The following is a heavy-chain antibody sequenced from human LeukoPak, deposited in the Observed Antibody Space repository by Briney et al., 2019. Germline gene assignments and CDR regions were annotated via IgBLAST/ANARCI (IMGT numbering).Heavy chain of an antibody. D-gene: IGHD6-19*01. V-gene: IGHV3-23*01. J-gene: IGHJ4*02. Sequence: GGSLRLSCAVSGFTFSNYAMSWVRQAPGKGLEWVSSMSGSGGSTYYADSVKGQFTISRDNSKNTLYLQMNNLRAEDTALYYCAKNQGQWLVPVDYWGQGTLVTVSS. CDR1: GFTFSNYA. CDR2: MSGSGGST. CDR3: AKNQGQWLVPVDY.